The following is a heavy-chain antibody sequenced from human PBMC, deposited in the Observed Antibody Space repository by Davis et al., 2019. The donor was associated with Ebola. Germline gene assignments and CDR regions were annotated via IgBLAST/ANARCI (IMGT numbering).Heavy chain of an antibody. V-gene: IGHV5-51*01. D-gene: IGHD1-1*01. CDR2: IYPGDSDT. CDR3: ARQATGIYIGPDY. J-gene: IGHJ4*02. CDR1: GYSFTSYW. Sequence: GGSLRLSCKVSGYSFTSYWSGWVRQTPGKGLEWMGIIYPGDSDTRYSPSFQGQVTISADKSIRTAYLQWSSLKASDTATYYCARQATGIYIGPDYWGQGTLVTVSS.